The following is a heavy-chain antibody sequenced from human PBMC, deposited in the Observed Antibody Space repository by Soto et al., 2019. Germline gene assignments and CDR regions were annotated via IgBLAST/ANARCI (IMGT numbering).Heavy chain of an antibody. J-gene: IGHJ5*02. V-gene: IGHV1-69*06. CDR1: GGTFSSYA. CDR2: IIPIFGTA. D-gene: IGHD6-13*01. Sequence: SVKVSCKASGGTFSSYAISWVRQAPGQGLEWMGGIIPIFGTANYAQKFQGRVTITADKSTSTAYMELSSLRSEDTAVCYCARVGAAAGYYWFDPWGQGTLVTVSS. CDR3: ARVGAAAGYYWFDP.